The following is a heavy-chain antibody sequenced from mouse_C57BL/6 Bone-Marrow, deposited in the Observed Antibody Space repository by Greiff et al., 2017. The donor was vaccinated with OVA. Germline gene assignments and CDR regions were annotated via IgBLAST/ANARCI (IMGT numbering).Heavy chain of an antibody. Sequence: DVQLQESGPGLVKPSQSLSLTCSVTGYSITSGYYWNWIRQFPGNKLEWMGYISYDGSNNYNPSLKNRISITRDTSKNQFFLKLNSVTTEDTATYYCASGYWDAMDYWGQGTSVTVSS. J-gene: IGHJ4*01. CDR1: GYSITSGYY. CDR2: ISYDGSN. D-gene: IGHD2-3*01. CDR3: ASGYWDAMDY. V-gene: IGHV3-6*01.